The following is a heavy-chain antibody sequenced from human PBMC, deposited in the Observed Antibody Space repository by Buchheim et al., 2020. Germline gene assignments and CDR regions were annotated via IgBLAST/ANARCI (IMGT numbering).Heavy chain of an antibody. CDR3: ARISGSYLYYYYGMDV. CDR1: GFTFSSYW. CDR2: IKQDGSEK. J-gene: IGHJ6*02. Sequence: EVQLVESGGGLVQPGGSLRLSCAASGFTFSSYWMSWVRQAPGKGLEWVANIKQDGSEKYYVDSVKGRFTISRDNAKSSLYLQMNSLRAEDTAVYYCARISGSYLYYYYGMDVWGQGTT. V-gene: IGHV3-7*01. D-gene: IGHD1-26*01.